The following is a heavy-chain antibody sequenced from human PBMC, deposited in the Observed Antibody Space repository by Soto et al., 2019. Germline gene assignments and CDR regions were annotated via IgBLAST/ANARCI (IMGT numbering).Heavy chain of an antibody. CDR2: IIPIFGTA. J-gene: IGHJ3*02. V-gene: IGHV1-69*13. CDR3: AREWLLMVRGVHAFDI. Sequence: SVKVSCKASGGTFSSYAISWVRQAPGQGLEWMGGIIPIFGTANYAQKFQGRVTITADESTSTAYMELSSLRSEDTAVYYCAREWLLMVRGVHAFDIWGQGTMVTVSS. D-gene: IGHD3-10*01. CDR1: GGTFSSYA.